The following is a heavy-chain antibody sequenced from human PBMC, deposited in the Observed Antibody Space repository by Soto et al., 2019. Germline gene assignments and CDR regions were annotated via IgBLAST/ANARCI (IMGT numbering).Heavy chain of an antibody. J-gene: IGHJ3*02. CDR3: ARSMGWSDAFDM. V-gene: IGHV3-7*01. D-gene: IGHD6-19*01. CDR2: IKQDGSDE. Sequence: EVQLVESGGGLVQPGGSLRVSCAASGFTFSSYWMTWVRQAPGKGLEWVANIKQDGSDEYYVDSVKGRFTISRDNSKNSLYLQMSSLRAEDTAVYYCARSMGWSDAFDMWGQGTMVTVSS. CDR1: GFTFSSYW.